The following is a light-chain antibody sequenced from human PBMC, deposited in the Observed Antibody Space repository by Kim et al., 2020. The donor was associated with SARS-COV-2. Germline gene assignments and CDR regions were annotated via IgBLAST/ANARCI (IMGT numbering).Light chain of an antibody. CDR2: STS. Sequence: PGGTVTLTCASSTGAVTSGYYPNWFQQKPGQAPRALIYSTSNKQSWTPARFSGSLLGGKAALTLSGVQPEDEAEYYCLLFYGGAYVFGTGTKVTVL. CDR1: TGAVTSGYY. V-gene: IGLV7-43*01. CDR3: LLFYGGAYV. J-gene: IGLJ1*01.